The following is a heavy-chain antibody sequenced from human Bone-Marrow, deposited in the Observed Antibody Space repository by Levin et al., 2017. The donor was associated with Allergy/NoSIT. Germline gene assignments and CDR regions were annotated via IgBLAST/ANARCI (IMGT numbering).Heavy chain of an antibody. D-gene: IGHD3-3*01. CDR2: ISFDGSDT. CDR1: GFTFSGYG. Sequence: GESLKISCVASGFTFSGYGMHWVRQAPGKGLEWVAVISFDGSDTYFVDSVKGRFTISRDNSNNTLYLQMNSLRPEDTAVYYCAKEIFGVANYYYGMNVWGQGTTVTVSS. J-gene: IGHJ6*02. V-gene: IGHV3-30*18. CDR3: AKEIFGVANYYYGMNV.